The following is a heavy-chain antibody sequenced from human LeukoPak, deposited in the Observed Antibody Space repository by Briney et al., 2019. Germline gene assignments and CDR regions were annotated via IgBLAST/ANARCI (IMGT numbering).Heavy chain of an antibody. CDR2: ISSSGGTI. CDR1: GFTFSSYS. J-gene: IGHJ6*04. V-gene: IGHV3-48*04. D-gene: IGHD3-10*02. CDR3: AELGITMIGGV. Sequence: PGGSLRLSCAASGFTFSSYSMNWVRQAPGKGLEWVSYISSSGGTIYYADSVKGRFTISRDNAKNPLYLQMNSLRAEDTAVYYCAELGITMIGGVWGKGTTVTISS.